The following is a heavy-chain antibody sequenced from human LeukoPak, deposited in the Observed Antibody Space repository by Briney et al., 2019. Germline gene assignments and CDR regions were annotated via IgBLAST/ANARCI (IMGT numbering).Heavy chain of an antibody. CDR1: GGSISSGSYY. V-gene: IGHV4-61*02. Sequence: PSETLSLTCTVSGGSISSGSYYWSWIRQPAGKGLEWIGRIYTSGSTNYNPSLKSRVTISVDTSKNQFSLKLSSVTAADTAVYYCARVDLGVFDYWGQGTLVTVSS. CDR2: IYTSGST. CDR3: ARVDLGVFDY. J-gene: IGHJ4*02. D-gene: IGHD3/OR15-3a*01.